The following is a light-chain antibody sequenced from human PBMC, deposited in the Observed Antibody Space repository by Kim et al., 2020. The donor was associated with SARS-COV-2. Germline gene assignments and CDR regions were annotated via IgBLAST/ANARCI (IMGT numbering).Light chain of an antibody. Sequence: SLSPGESATLSCRASQSVTGYLAWYQQKFGQAPRLLIYDSSNRATGIPARFSGSGSGTDFTLTISSLEPEDFAIYYCQQRGNWPLTFGGGTKVEI. V-gene: IGKV3-11*01. CDR1: QSVTGY. J-gene: IGKJ4*01. CDR3: QQRGNWPLT. CDR2: DSS.